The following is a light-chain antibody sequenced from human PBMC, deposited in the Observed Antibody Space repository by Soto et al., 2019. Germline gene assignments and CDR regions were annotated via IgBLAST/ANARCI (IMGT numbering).Light chain of an antibody. CDR1: SSDVGGYNY. V-gene: IGLV2-14*01. J-gene: IGLJ2*01. CDR3: SSYTSSSTLV. CDR2: EVS. Sequence: QSALTQPASVSGSPGQSITISCTGTSSDVGGYNYVSWYQQHPGKAPKLMIYEVSNRPSGVSNRFSGSKSGNKASLTISGXXAEDXXDYYCSSYTSSSTLVFGGGTQLTVL.